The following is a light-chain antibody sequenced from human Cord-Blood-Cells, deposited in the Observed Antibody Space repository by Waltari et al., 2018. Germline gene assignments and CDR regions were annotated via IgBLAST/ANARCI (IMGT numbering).Light chain of an antibody. V-gene: IGKV4-1*01. CDR1: QSVLYSSKNKNY. Sequence: DIVMTQSPDSLAVSLGERATINCKSSQSVLYSSKNKNYLAWYQQKPGQPPKLLIYWASTRESGVPDRFSGSGSGTDFTLTISSLQAEDVAVYYCQQYYSTPWTFGQGTKVE. CDR2: WAS. J-gene: IGKJ1*01. CDR3: QQYYSTPWT.